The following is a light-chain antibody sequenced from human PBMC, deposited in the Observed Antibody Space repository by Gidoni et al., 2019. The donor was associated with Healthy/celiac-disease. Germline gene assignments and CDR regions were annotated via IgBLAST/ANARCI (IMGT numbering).Light chain of an antibody. V-gene: IGKV2-28*01. CDR2: LGP. CDR3: MQSLQTPWT. J-gene: IGKJ1*01. Sequence: SVMTQSPLSLPVTPGEPASISCRSSTGLLHSNGYSHLDWYQQKPGQAPQLLIWLGPNRASGVPDRFSGSGSGTDFTLKITRVEAEDVGVYYCMQSLQTPWTFGQGTKVEIK. CDR1: TGLLHSNGYSH.